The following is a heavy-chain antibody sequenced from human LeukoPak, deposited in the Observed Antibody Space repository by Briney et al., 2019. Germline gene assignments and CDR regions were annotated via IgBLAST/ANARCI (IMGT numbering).Heavy chain of an antibody. CDR1: GFTFSSYG. CDR2: IRYDGSNK. V-gene: IGHV3-30*02. D-gene: IGHD3-22*01. CDR3: AKGYDSSGYDIYYYYMDV. J-gene: IGHJ6*03. Sequence: GGSLRLSCAASGFTFSSYGMHWVRQAPGKGLEWVAFIRYDGSNKYYADSVKGRYTISRDNSKNTLYLQMNSLRAEDTAVYYCAKGYDSSGYDIYYYYMDVWGKGTTVTVSS.